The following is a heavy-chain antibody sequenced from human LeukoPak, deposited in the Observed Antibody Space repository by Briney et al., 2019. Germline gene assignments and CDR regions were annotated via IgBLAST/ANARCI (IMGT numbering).Heavy chain of an antibody. D-gene: IGHD3-22*01. CDR3: ARVSDYDSSGYYYGYYYYDMDV. Sequence: PGGSLRLSCAASGFTFSSYWMSWVRQAPGKGLEWVANIKQDGSEKYYVDSVKGRFTISRDNAKNSLYLQMNSLRAEDTAVYYCARVSDYDSSGYYYGYYYYDMDVWGQGTTVTVSS. J-gene: IGHJ6*02. CDR1: GFTFSSYW. CDR2: IKQDGSEK. V-gene: IGHV3-7*01.